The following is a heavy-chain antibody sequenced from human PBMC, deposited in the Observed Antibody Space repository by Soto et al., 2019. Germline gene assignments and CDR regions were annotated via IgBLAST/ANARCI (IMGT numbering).Heavy chain of an antibody. CDR2: IYYSGST. J-gene: IGHJ4*02. D-gene: IGHD3-10*01. Sequence: QVQLQESGPGLVKPSQTLSLTCTVSGGSISSGGYYWSWIRQHPGKGLEWIGYIYYSGSTYYNPSPKSRVTISRDTSKNQFSLKLSFLTAGDTAGDFFARKSGLGYGGTFDYWGQGTLVTVSS. V-gene: IGHV4-31*03. CDR1: GGSISSGGYY. CDR3: ARKSGLGYGGTFDY.